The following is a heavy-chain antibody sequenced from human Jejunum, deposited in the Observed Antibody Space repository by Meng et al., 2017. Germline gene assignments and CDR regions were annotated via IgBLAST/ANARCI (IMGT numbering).Heavy chain of an antibody. CDR3: ARDDGDFSFHY. D-gene: IGHD4-17*01. Sequence: GESLKISCEASGFTFSSSSMHWVRQAPGRGLEYVSAISSDGVRLYYTSSVKGRFTVSRDNARNTLHLQMNSLRAEDTAVYYCARDDGDFSFHYWGQGSLVTVSS. CDR1: GFTFSSSS. CDR2: ISSDGVRL. J-gene: IGHJ4*02. V-gene: IGHV3-64*01.